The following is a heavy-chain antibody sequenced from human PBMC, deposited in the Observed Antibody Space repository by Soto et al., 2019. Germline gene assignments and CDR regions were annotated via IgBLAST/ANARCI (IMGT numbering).Heavy chain of an antibody. CDR3: ARDPRNTAMVD. CDR1: GYTFRSYG. D-gene: IGHD5-18*01. J-gene: IGHJ4*02. V-gene: IGHV1-18*04. Sequence: VASVKVSCKASGYTFRSYGISWVRQAPGQGLEWMGWISADNGNTNYAQKFQGRVTMTTDTSTSTAYMELRSLRSDDTAVYYCARDPRNTAMVDWGQGSLVTVSS. CDR2: ISADNGNT.